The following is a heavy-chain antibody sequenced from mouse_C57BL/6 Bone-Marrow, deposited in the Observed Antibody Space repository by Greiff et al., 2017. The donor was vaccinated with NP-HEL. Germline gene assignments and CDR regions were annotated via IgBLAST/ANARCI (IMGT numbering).Heavy chain of an antibody. Sequence: VQLQQSGPGLVKPSQSLSLTCSVTGYSITSGYYWNWIRRFPGNKLEWVGSISYDGSNNYSPSLKNRISITRDTSKNQFFLKLNSVTAENTPTYYFARAYINYLDYWGQGTTLTVSS. V-gene: IGHV3-6*01. CDR3: ARAYINYLDY. D-gene: IGHD1-1*01. CDR2: ISYDGSN. CDR1: GYSITSGYY. J-gene: IGHJ2*01.